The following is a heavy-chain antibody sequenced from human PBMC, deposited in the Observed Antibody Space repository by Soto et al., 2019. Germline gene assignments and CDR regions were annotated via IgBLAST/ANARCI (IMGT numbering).Heavy chain of an antibody. Sequence: GASVKVSCKASGYTFTSYDINWVRQATGQGLEWMGWMNPNSGNTGYAQKFQGRVTMTRNTSISTAYMELSSLRSEDTAVYYCARGPTTTGTTGHYYYYMDVWGKGTTVTVSS. D-gene: IGHD1-1*01. V-gene: IGHV1-8*01. CDR1: GYTFTSYD. CDR2: MNPNSGNT. CDR3: ARGPTTTGTTGHYYYYMDV. J-gene: IGHJ6*03.